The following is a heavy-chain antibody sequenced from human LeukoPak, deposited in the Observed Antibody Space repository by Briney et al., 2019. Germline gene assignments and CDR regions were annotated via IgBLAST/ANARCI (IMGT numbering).Heavy chain of an antibody. Sequence: PGGSLRLSCVASGFTFSTYGLAWVRQAPGKGLDGVSSISGGGSNIYYGDSVKGRFTISRDNSKNTLYLQLNSLRVEDTAIYYCAKAQASKVTAAFSRGFDHWGQGTLVTVSS. J-gene: IGHJ5*02. CDR3: AKAQASKVTAAFSRGFDH. CDR2: ISGGGSNI. CDR1: GFTFSTYG. D-gene: IGHD6-13*01. V-gene: IGHV3-23*01.